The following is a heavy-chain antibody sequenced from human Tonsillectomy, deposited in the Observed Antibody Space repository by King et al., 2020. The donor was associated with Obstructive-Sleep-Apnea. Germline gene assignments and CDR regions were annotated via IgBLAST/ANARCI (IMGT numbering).Heavy chain of an antibody. CDR1: GFIFSHYV. CDR2: IRWVGSGR. V-gene: IGHV3-30*02. CDR3: AKGSDGVATASRFDP. Sequence: VQLVESGGGVVQPGNYLTLSCAASGFIFSHYVMHWVRQTPGKGPEWVAFIRWVGSGRYYRDSVKCRFTMSRDNSNNMLFLQMRSLIPDDTAMYYCAKGSDGVATASRFDPWGQGTLVTVSS. J-gene: IGHJ5*02. D-gene: IGHD2-21*02.